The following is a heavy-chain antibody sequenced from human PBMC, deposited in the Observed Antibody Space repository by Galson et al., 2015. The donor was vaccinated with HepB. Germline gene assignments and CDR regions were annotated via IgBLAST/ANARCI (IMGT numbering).Heavy chain of an antibody. CDR1: GFTFSSYA. CDR3: ARDYYYDSSGYYYYYYGMDV. D-gene: IGHD3-22*01. CDR2: ISGGAGST. Sequence: SLRLSCAASGFTFSSYAMSWVRQAPGKGLEWVSAISGGAGSTYYADSVKGRFTISRDNSKNTLYLQMSSLRAEDTAVYYCARDYYYDSSGYYYYYYGMDVWAREPWSPSP. V-gene: IGHV3-23*01. J-gene: IGHJ6*02.